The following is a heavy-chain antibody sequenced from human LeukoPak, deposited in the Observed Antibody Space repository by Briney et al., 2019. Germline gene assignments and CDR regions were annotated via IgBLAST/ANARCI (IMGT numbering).Heavy chain of an antibody. Sequence: GESLTIAWKGAGSIFTTCWTSWARQMPGKGLEWMGRIDPRDSSTKYSPSFQGHVTISADNSISTAYLQWRRLEASDTAMYYCARRDLTAYYGLEIWGQGALVGVSS. CDR2: IDPRDSST. J-gene: IGHJ4*02. CDR3: ARRDLTAYYGLEI. CDR1: GSIFTTCW. V-gene: IGHV5-10-1*01. D-gene: IGHD3-9*01.